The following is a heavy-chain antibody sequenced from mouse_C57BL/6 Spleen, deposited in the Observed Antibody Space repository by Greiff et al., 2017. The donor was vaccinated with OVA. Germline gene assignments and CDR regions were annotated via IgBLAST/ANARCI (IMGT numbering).Heavy chain of an antibody. V-gene: IGHV3-6*01. CDR2: ISYDGSN. CDR1: GYSITSGYY. Sequence: EVKLMESGPGLVKPSQSLSLTCSVTGYSITSGYYWNWIRQFPGNKLEWMGYISYDGSNNYNPSLKNRISITRDTSKNQFFLKLNSVTTEDTATYYCARMITTVVADYWGQGTTLTVSS. D-gene: IGHD1-1*01. J-gene: IGHJ2*01. CDR3: ARMITTVVADY.